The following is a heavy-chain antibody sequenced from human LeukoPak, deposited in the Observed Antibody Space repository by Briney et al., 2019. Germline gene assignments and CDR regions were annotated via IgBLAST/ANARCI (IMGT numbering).Heavy chain of an antibody. D-gene: IGHD4-17*01. CDR1: GGSISSGGYS. V-gene: IGHV4-30-2*01. J-gene: IGHJ4*02. CDR2: IYHSGST. Sequence: SETLSLTCAVSGGSISSGGYSWSWIRQPPGKGLEWFGYIYHSGSTYYNPSLKSRVTISVDRSKNQFSLKLSSVTAADTAVYYCPRAGSTVTRGSFDYWGQGTLVTVSS. CDR3: PRAGSTVTRGSFDY.